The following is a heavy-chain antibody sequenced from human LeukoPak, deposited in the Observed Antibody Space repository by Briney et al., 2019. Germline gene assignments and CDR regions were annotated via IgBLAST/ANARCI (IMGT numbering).Heavy chain of an antibody. CDR3: ARGGFLAPFDY. CDR2: ISYDGSNK. D-gene: IGHD3-3*01. J-gene: IGHJ4*02. CDR1: GFTFSSYA. V-gene: IGHV3-30-3*01. Sequence: PGGSLRLSCAASGFTFSSYAMHWVRQAPGKGLEWVAVISYDGSNKYYADSVKGRFTISRDNSKNTLYLQMNSLRAEDTAVYYCARGGFLAPFDYWGQGTLVTVSS.